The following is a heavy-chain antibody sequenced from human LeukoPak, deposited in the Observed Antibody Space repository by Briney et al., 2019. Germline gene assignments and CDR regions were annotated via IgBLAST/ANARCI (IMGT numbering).Heavy chain of an antibody. CDR2: IWYDGSNK. V-gene: IGHV3-33*08. Sequence: PGGSLRLSCAASGFTFSGYGMHWVRQAPGKGLEWVAVIWYDGSNKYYADSVKGRFTISRDNSKNTLYLQMNSLRAEDTAVYYCARVSDYSNYFDYWGQGTLVTVSS. J-gene: IGHJ4*02. CDR3: ARVSDYSNYFDY. D-gene: IGHD4-11*01. CDR1: GFTFSGYG.